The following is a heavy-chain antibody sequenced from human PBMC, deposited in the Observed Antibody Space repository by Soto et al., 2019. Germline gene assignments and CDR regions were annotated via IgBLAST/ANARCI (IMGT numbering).Heavy chain of an antibody. CDR1: GFTFSSYA. Sequence: GGSLRLSCAASGFTFSSYAMTRVRQAPGKGLEWVSGISGSGGSTYYADSVKGRFTISRDNSKNTLYLQMNSLRAEDTAVYYCAKDSPGRTNWFDPWGQGTLVTVSS. CDR2: ISGSGGST. V-gene: IGHV3-23*01. CDR3: AKDSPGRTNWFDP. J-gene: IGHJ5*02. D-gene: IGHD2-2*01.